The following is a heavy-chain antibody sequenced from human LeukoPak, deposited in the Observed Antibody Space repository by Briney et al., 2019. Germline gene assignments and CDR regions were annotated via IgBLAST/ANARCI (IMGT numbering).Heavy chain of an antibody. CDR1: RGSISRYY. Sequence: SETLSLTCTVSRGSISRYYWGWIRQAAGKGLEWIGRIYSTGITDYNPSFKSRVSMSLDTPRNQLFLNVTSATAADTAVYYCARFFGNSLFYYGMDVWGQGTTVSVSS. D-gene: IGHD4-23*01. CDR3: ARFFGNSLFYYGMDV. J-gene: IGHJ6*02. CDR2: IYSTGIT. V-gene: IGHV4-4*07.